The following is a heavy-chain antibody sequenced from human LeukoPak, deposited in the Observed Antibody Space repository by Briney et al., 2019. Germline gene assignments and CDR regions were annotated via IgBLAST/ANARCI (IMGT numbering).Heavy chain of an antibody. D-gene: IGHD6-13*01. CDR1: GFAFSNYW. Sequence: GGSLRLSCAASGFAFSNYWMHWVRQAPAKGPVWVSRIKNDGSITNYADSVKGRFTISRDNAKNTLYLQMNSLRAEDTAVYYCVVWDSSWGQGTLVTVSS. J-gene: IGHJ4*02. CDR3: VVWDSS. V-gene: IGHV3-74*01. CDR2: IKNDGSIT.